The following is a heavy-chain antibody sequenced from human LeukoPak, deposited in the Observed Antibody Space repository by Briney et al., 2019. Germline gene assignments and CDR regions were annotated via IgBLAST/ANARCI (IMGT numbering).Heavy chain of an antibody. D-gene: IGHD3-16*01. CDR1: GFTFDSYV. CDR3: AKESGNAFNDPFDM. V-gene: IGHV3-23*01. CDR2: IGTSGRST. Sequence: PGGSLRLSCAASGFTFDSYVMTWVRQAPGKGLEWVSGIGTSGRSTYHADSVKGRFTISRDNSKNTLYLQMNSLRDEATTLYYCAKESGNAFNDPFDMWGQGTMVIVSS. J-gene: IGHJ3*02.